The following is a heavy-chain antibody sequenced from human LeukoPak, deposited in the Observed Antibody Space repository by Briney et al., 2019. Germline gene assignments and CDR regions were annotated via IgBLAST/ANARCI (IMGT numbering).Heavy chain of an antibody. CDR3: SRGLDSRKLGY. J-gene: IGHJ4*02. V-gene: IGHV4-31*03. Sequence: TSSETLSLTCTVSGASFNSDDRYWNWIRQSPGKGLEWIGSIHPSGMLYNNPSLESRVTMSRDTSKNQFSLNLNSVTAADTAVYFCSRGLDSRKLGYWGQGILVTVSS. CDR1: GASFNSDDRY. CDR2: IHPSGML. D-gene: IGHD3-22*01.